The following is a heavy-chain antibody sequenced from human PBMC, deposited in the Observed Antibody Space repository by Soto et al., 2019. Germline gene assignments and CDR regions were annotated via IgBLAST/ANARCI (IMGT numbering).Heavy chain of an antibody. CDR3: AREPGYRSGMDV. CDR1: GFTVSSDY. V-gene: IGHV3-66*01. CDR2: VYSGGTT. Sequence: EVQLVESGGGRVQPGGSLRLSCAASGFTVSSDYMTWDRQAPGKGLEWLSTVYSGGTTYYADSVKGRFIISRDNSMNTLFLQMNNLRVEDTAMYYCAREPGYRSGMDVWGQWTTVTVSS. D-gene: IGHD5-18*01. J-gene: IGHJ6*02.